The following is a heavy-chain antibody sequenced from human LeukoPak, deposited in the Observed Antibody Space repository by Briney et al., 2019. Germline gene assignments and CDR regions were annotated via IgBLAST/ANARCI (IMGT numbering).Heavy chain of an antibody. D-gene: IGHD6-19*01. Sequence: GESLKISRKASGYSFTSDWIGWVRQMPGKGLEWMGIIYPGDSATRYSPSFQGQVTISADKSISTAFLQWSSLKASDTAIYYCARRSVGVTGSGWYGLYWGQGALVTVSS. CDR1: GYSFTSDW. V-gene: IGHV5-51*01. J-gene: IGHJ4*02. CDR2: IYPGDSAT. CDR3: ARRSVGVTGSGWYGLY.